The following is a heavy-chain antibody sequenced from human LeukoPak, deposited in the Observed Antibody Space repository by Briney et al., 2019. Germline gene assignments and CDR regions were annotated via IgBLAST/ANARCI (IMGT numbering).Heavy chain of an antibody. V-gene: IGHV3-21*01. Sequence: GGSLRLSCAASAFAFSSYSMNWVRQAPGKGLEWVSSISSGSSFKYYADSVKGRFTISRDNAKNSLYLQMSSLRAEDTAVYYCVSEYQQPLHYWDQGALVTVSS. D-gene: IGHD2-2*01. J-gene: IGHJ4*02. CDR1: AFAFSSYS. CDR3: VSEYQQPLHY. CDR2: ISSGSSFK.